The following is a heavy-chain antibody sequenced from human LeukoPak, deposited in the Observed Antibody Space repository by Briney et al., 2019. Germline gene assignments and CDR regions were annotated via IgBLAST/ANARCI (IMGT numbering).Heavy chain of an antibody. Sequence: SETLSLTCAVYGGSFSGYYWSWIRQPPGKGLEWIGEIYHSGSTNYNPSLKSRVTISADKSKNQFSLKLSSVTAADTAVYYCARDQRHYYDSSGYYNYYYYGMDVWGQGTTVTVSS. V-gene: IGHV4-34*01. D-gene: IGHD3-22*01. J-gene: IGHJ6*02. CDR1: GGSFSGYY. CDR2: IYHSGST. CDR3: ARDQRHYYDSSGYYNYYYYGMDV.